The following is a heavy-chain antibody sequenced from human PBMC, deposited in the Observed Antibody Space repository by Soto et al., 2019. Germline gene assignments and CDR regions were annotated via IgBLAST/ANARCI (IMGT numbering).Heavy chain of an antibody. D-gene: IGHD2-8*01. J-gene: IGHJ2*01. V-gene: IGHV1-2*04. CDR1: GYTFSSYV. CDR2: INPNSGGT. CDR3: TRVTKPCYFDL. Sequence: ASVKVSSKSCGYTFSSYVMHGVRQAPGQGLEWMGWINPNSGGTNYAQKFQGWVTMTRDTSISTAYMELSRLRSDDTAVYYCTRVTKPCYFDLWGRGTLVTVSS.